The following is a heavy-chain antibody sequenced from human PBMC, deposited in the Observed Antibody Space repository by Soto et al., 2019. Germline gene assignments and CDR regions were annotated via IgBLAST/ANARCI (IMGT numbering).Heavy chain of an antibody. J-gene: IGHJ6*02. CDR2: VYARGAT. CDR3: ARSSGDDFFYYGMDV. V-gene: IGHV4-59*10. CDR1: GASITSHY. Sequence: TSETLSLTCSVSGASITSHYWSWIRQSAGEGLQWIGRVYARGATNYNPSLKSRVTISGDTSKNQFSLKLTSVTAADTAVYYCARSSGDDFFYYGMDVWGHGTTVTVS. D-gene: IGHD4-17*01.